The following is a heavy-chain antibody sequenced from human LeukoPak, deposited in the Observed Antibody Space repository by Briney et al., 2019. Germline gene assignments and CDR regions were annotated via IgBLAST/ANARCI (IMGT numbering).Heavy chain of an antibody. CDR2: ISAYNGNT. CDR1: GYTFTSYG. V-gene: IGHV1-18*01. CDR3: AKDTAMVNLYYYGMDV. D-gene: IGHD5-18*01. J-gene: IGHJ6*02. Sequence: GASVKVSCKASGYTFTSYGISWVRQAPGQGLEWMGWISAYNGNTNYAQKLQGRVTMITDTSTSTAYMELRSLGSDDTAVYYCAKDTAMVNLYYYGMDVWGQGTTVTVSS.